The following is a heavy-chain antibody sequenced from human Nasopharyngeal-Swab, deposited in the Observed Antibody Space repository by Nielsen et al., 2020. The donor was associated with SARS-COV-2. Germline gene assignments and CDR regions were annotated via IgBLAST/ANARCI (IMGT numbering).Heavy chain of an antibody. CDR2: ISGDGDSA. CDR1: GFIFEDYA. Sequence: LKISCVASGFIFEDYAMHWVRQAPGKGLEWVSLISGDGDSASYRDSVKGRFTISRENNKNSLYLQMNSLTVEDTALYYCAKPFWSGYYSGDSFDFWGQGTMVTVSS. J-gene: IGHJ3*01. V-gene: IGHV3-43*02. D-gene: IGHD3-3*01. CDR3: AKPFWSGYYSGDSFDF.